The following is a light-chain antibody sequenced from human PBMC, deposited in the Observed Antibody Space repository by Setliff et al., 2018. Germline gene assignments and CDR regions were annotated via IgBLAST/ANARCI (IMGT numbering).Light chain of an antibody. Sequence: QSVLTRPASVSGSPGQSITISCSGTIGDVGAYDFVSWYQHHPGKAPKLVIYEVTNRPSGISNRFSGSKSGNSASLIISGLQAEDEADYYCSAYTSSSTYVFGTGTKVTVL. V-gene: IGLV2-14*01. CDR3: SAYTSSSTYV. J-gene: IGLJ1*01. CDR1: IGDVGAYDF. CDR2: EVT.